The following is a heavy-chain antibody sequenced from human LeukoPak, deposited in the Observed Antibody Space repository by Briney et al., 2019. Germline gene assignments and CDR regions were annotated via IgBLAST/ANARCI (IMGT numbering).Heavy chain of an antibody. CDR3: ARERSGDSSGYTNDAFDI. CDR1: GGSISTGDYY. V-gene: IGHV4-61*02. D-gene: IGHD3-22*01. CDR2: IYTTGST. Sequence: SETLSLTCIVSGGSISTGDYYCSWIRQPAGKGLEWIGRIYTTGSTNYNPSLESRVTMSVDTSKHQFSLKLSSVTAADTAVYYCARERSGDSSGYTNDAFDIWGQGTLVTVSS. J-gene: IGHJ3*02.